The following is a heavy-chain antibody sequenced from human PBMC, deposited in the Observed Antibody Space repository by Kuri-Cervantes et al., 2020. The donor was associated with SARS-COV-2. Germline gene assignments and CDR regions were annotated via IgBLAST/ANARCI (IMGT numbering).Heavy chain of an antibody. CDR3: ARQMMSSITIFGVVITRNWFDP. D-gene: IGHD3-3*01. CDR2: IYYSGST. CDR1: GGSISSGGYY. J-gene: IGHJ5*02. V-gene: IGHV4-39*01. Sequence: GSVRLSCTVSGGSISSGGYYWSWIRQPPGKGLEWIGSIYYSGSTYYNPSLKSRVTISVDTSKNQFSLKLSSVTAADTAVYYCARQMMSSITIFGVVITRNWFDPWGQGTLVTVSS.